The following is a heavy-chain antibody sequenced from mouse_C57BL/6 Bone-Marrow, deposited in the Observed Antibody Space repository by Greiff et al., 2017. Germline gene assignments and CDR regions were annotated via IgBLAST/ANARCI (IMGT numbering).Heavy chain of an antibody. CDR3: ARSDDYEYGFDY. Sequence: VQRVESGAELVKPGASVKLSCKASGYTFTSYWMQWVKQRPGQGLEWIGEIDPSDSYTNYNQKFKGKATLTVDTSSSTAYMQLSSLTSEDSAVYYCARSDDYEYGFDYWGQGTTLTVSS. CDR2: IDPSDSYT. J-gene: IGHJ2*01. CDR1: GYTFTSYW. V-gene: IGHV1-50*01. D-gene: IGHD2-4*01.